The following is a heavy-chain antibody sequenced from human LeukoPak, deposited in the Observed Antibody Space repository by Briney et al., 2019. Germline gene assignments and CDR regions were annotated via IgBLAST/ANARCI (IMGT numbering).Heavy chain of an antibody. J-gene: IGHJ5*02. V-gene: IGHV4-31*08. CDR2: IYYSGST. Sequence: SETLSLTCTVSGGSISSGGYYWSWIRQHPGKGLEWIGYIYYSGSTYYNPSLKSRVTISVDTSKNQFSLKLSSVTAADTAVYYCALHTAGDFWSGYSPLGFDPWGQGTLVTVSS. CDR1: GGSISSGGYY. D-gene: IGHD3-3*01. CDR3: ALHTAGDFWSGYSPLGFDP.